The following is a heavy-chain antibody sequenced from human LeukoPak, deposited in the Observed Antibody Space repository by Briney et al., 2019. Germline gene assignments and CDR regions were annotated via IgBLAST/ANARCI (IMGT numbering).Heavy chain of an antibody. Sequence: PGRSLRLSCTASGFTFGDYAMSWVRQAPGKGLGWVGFIRSKAFGGTTEYAASVKGRFTISRDDSRSIAYLQMNSLKTEDTAVYYCTRDKRTYYFDSENAFDIWGQGTMVTVSS. J-gene: IGHJ3*02. V-gene: IGHV3-49*04. CDR2: IRSKAFGGTT. CDR1: GFTFGDYA. D-gene: IGHD3-22*01. CDR3: TRDKRTYYFDSENAFDI.